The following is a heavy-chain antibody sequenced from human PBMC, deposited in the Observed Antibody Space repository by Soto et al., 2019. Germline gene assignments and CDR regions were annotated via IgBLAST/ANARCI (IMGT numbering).Heavy chain of an antibody. J-gene: IGHJ2*01. CDR2: GYYSGSS. Sequence: QLQESGPGLVKPSQTLSLTCSVSGGSINNNDYYWSWIRQTPGKGLEWIGYGYYSGSSDYIPSIKSRLSMSIDKSKNQFHLKLNSVTAADTATYYCARMSYFYDKWYFDLWGRGTLVTVSS. CDR1: GGSINNNDYY. CDR3: ARMSYFYDKWYFDL. V-gene: IGHV4-30-4*01. D-gene: IGHD3-22*01.